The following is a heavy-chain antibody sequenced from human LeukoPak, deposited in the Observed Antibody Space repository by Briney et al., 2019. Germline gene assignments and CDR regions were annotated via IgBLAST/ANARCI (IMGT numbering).Heavy chain of an antibody. D-gene: IGHD2-2*01. CDR2: MNPNSGNT. CDR1: GYTFTSYD. J-gene: IGHJ6*03. V-gene: IGHV1-8*01. CDR3: ATRSLKVPAATMDV. Sequence: ASVNVSCKASGYTFTSYDINWVRQATGQGLEWMGWMNPNSGNTGYAQKFQGRVTMTRNTSISTAYMELSSLRSEDTAVYYCATRSLKVPAATMDVWGKGTTVTVSS.